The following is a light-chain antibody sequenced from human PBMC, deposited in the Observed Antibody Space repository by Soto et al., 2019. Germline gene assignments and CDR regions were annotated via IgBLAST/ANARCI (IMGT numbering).Light chain of an antibody. CDR2: GAS. CDR3: QQLWTYPLT. CDR1: QSVSSN. J-gene: IGKJ4*01. V-gene: IGKV3-15*01. Sequence: EIVMTQSPATLSVSPGERATLSCRASQSVSSNLAWYQQKPGQAPRLLIYGASTRATGIPARFSGSGSGTEFTLTISSLQPEDFATYYCQQLWTYPLTFGGGTKVEI.